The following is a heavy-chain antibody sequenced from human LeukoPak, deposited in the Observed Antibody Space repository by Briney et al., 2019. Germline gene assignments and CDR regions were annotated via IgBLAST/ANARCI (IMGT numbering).Heavy chain of an antibody. D-gene: IGHD2-21*02. CDR2: IYYSGST. Sequence: SETLSLTCTVSGGSISSSSYYWGWIRQPPGKGLEWIGSIYYSGSTYYNPSLKSRVTISVDTSKNQFSLNLNSVTAADTAVYFCASGPWVTPFDYWGQGTLVPVFS. CDR1: GGSISSSSYY. V-gene: IGHV4-39*07. J-gene: IGHJ4*02. CDR3: ASGPWVTPFDY.